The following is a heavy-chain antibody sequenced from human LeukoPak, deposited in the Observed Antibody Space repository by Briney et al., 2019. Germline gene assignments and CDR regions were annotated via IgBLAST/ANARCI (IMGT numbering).Heavy chain of an antibody. CDR1: GYTFTSYG. D-gene: IGHD3-9*01. CDR2: ISAYNGNT. Sequence: GASVKVSCKASGYTFTSYGISWVRQAPGQGLEWMGWISAYNGNTNYAQKLQGRVTMTTDTSTSTAYMELRSLRSDDTAVYYCARDMVYYDILTGYYPPDYWGQGTLVTVSS. CDR3: ARDMVYYDILTGYYPPDY. V-gene: IGHV1-18*01. J-gene: IGHJ4*02.